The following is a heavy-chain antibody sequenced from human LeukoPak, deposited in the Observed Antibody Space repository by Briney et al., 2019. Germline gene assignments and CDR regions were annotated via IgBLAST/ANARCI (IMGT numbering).Heavy chain of an antibody. J-gene: IGHJ6*03. CDR3: ARVGYSGYFYYYYYMDV. CDR2: INSDGSST. CDR1: GFTFSSYW. Sequence: PGGSLRLSCAASGFTFSSYWMHWVRQAPGKGLVWVSRINSDGSSTSYADSVKGRFTISRDNAKNTLYLQMNSLRAEDTAVYYCARVGYSGYFYYYYYMDVWGKGTTVTVSS. D-gene: IGHD5-12*01. V-gene: IGHV3-74*01.